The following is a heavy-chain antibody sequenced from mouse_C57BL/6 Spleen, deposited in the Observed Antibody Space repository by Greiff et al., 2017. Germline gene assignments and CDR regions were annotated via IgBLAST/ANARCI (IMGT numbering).Heavy chain of an antibody. CDR2: IDPDTGGT. D-gene: IGHD2-12*01. CDR3: ARYDWLAY. V-gene: IGHV1-7*01. CDR1: GYTFTSYG. J-gene: IGHJ3*01. Sequence: VQLQQSGAELARPGASVTLSCKASGYTFTSYGMHWVKQRPGQGLEWIGDIDPDTGGTKYNQKFKGKAILTADKSSSTAYMQLSRRTSEDSAVYYCARYDWLAYWGQGTLVTVSA.